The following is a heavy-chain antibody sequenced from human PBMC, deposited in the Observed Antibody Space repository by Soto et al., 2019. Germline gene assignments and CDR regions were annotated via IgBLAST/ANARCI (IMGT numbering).Heavy chain of an antibody. D-gene: IGHD3-16*01. CDR2: IKSKTHGGTA. Sequence: EVQLVESGGGLVEPGGSLRLSCAASGFSFADAWLAWVRLAPGKGPEWVGRIKSKTHGGTADYAAPVKGRFSISRDDSKNTVYLQMSSLQTEDTAVYQCTTDLGGGSLSIFSWWGQGTLVTVSS. V-gene: IGHV3-15*01. CDR3: TTDLGGGSLSIFSW. J-gene: IGHJ4*02. CDR1: GFSFADAW.